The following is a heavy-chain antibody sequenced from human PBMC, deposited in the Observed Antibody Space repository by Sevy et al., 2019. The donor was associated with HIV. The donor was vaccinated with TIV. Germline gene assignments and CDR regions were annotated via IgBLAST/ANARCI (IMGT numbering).Heavy chain of an antibody. Sequence: ASVKVSCKASGYTFTSYGISWVRQAPGQGLEWMGWISAYNGNTNYAQKLQGRVTMTTDTSTSTAYRELRSLRSDDTAVYYCARSQSYYDFWSGYSTYYYYGMDVWGQGTTVTVSS. V-gene: IGHV1-18*01. CDR1: GYTFTSYG. D-gene: IGHD3-3*01. CDR3: ARSQSYYDFWSGYSTYYYYGMDV. CDR2: ISAYNGNT. J-gene: IGHJ6*02.